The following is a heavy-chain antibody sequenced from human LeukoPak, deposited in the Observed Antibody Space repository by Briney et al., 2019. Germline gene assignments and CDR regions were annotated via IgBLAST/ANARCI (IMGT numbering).Heavy chain of an antibody. Sequence: ASVKVSCKASGYTFTSYDINWVRQATGQGLEWMGWMNPNSGNTGYAQKFQGRVTMTRNTSISTAYMELSSLRSEDTAVYYCARGALSVMVRGPTNWFDPWGQGTLVTVSS. CDR3: ARGALSVMVRGPTNWFDP. J-gene: IGHJ5*02. CDR2: MNPNSGNT. V-gene: IGHV1-8*01. CDR1: GYTFTSYD. D-gene: IGHD3-10*01.